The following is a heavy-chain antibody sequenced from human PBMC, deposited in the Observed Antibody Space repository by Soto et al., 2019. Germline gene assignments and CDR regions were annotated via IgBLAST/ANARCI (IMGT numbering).Heavy chain of an antibody. CDR3: ARAGRTGTTQSLALEV. Sequence: EVQLVESGGGLVQPGESLRLSCAASGFTFSDHYMDWVRQAPGKGLEWVGRTKNKANSYTTEYAASVKGRITISRDDSTNSGYLQMNSLKTEDTAVYYGARAGRTGTTQSLALEVWGQGKMVTVSS. D-gene: IGHD1-1*01. J-gene: IGHJ3*01. V-gene: IGHV3-72*01. CDR2: TKNKANSYTT. CDR1: GFTFSDHY.